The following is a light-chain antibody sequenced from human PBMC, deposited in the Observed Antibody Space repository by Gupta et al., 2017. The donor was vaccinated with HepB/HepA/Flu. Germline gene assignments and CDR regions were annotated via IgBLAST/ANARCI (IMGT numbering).Light chain of an antibody. J-gene: IGLJ3*02. CDR1: SSNIGSNY. CDR2: RHN. Sequence: QSVLTQPPSESGTPGQSVTISCSGSSSNIGSNYVYWYQQLPGTAPKLLIYRHNQRPSGVPDRFSGSKSGTSASLAISGLRSEDEADYYCAAWDDSLSGRVFGGGTKLTVL. CDR3: AAWDDSLSGRV. V-gene: IGLV1-47*01.